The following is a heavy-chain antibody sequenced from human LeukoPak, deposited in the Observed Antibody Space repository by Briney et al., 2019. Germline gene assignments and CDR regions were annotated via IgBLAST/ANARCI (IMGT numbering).Heavy chain of an antibody. CDR2: ISSSSSYI. D-gene: IGHD2-2*01. CDR1: GFTFSSYS. CDR3: ARDRSHIVVVPAATGGDPIDY. J-gene: IGHJ4*02. V-gene: IGHV3-21*01. Sequence: PGGSLRLSCAASGFTFSSYSMNWVRQAPGKGLEWVSSISSSSSYIYYADSVKGRFTISRDNAKNSLYLQMNSLRAEDTAVYYCARDRSHIVVVPAATGGDPIDYWGQGTLVTVSS.